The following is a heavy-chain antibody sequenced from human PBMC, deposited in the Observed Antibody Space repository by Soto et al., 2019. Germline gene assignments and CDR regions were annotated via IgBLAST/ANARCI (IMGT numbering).Heavy chain of an antibody. J-gene: IGHJ2*01. V-gene: IGHV3-49*03. CDR1: GLTFRDYV. D-gene: IGHD3-22*01. CDR2: IRSKPYGATT. Sequence: GGSLRLSCTASGLTFRDYVMTWFRQAPGKGLEWVGFIRSKPYGATTEYAASVEGRFTISRDDSKSIAYLQMNSLKTEDTGVYYCTRFYYDSSGYRSWYFDLWGRGTLVTVSS. CDR3: TRFYYDSSGYRSWYFDL.